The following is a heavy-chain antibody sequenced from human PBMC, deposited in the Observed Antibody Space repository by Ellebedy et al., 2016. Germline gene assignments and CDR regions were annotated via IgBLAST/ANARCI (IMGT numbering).Heavy chain of an antibody. J-gene: IGHJ2*01. V-gene: IGHV7-4-1*02. Sequence: ASVKVSCKASGYRFTSYAMDWVRQAPGQGLEWMGWIDTNTGNPTYAQGFTGRFVFSLDTSVSTAYLQISTLRVEDTAVYYCARDFFADQGWNFDLWGRGTLVTVSS. D-gene: IGHD2-2*01. CDR1: GYRFTSYA. CDR3: ARDFFADQGWNFDL. CDR2: IDTNTGNP.